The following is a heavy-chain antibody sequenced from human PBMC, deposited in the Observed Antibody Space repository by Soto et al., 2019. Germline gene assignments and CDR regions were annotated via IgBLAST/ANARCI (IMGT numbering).Heavy chain of an antibody. Sequence: EVQLVESGGGLVQPGGSLRLSCRASGFIVSSHEVNWFRQAPGKGLEWLSYINGVAGTTYYAQSVKGRFTVSRDNAESSFHLQMNSLRAEDTAVYYCARETPHCGGDCLDYWGQGTLVTVSS. CDR2: INGVAGTT. J-gene: IGHJ4*02. CDR3: ARETPHCGGDCLDY. CDR1: GFIVSSHE. D-gene: IGHD2-21*02. V-gene: IGHV3-48*03.